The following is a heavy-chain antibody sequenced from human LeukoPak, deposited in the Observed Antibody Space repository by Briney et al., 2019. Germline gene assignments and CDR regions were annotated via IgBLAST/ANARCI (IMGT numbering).Heavy chain of an antibody. CDR2: MKGTGET. CDR1: GLSFSSFA. V-gene: IGHV3-23*01. D-gene: IGHD3-16*01. CDR3: ARASWVSTADAVR. J-gene: IGHJ4*02. Sequence: GGSLRLSCAASGLSFSSFAMSWVRKAPARGLEGLSSMKGTGETIYADSVRGRCTLFRDGSRNTVYLQLNNLRVEDTAVYYCARASWVSTADAVRWGQGTVVTVSS.